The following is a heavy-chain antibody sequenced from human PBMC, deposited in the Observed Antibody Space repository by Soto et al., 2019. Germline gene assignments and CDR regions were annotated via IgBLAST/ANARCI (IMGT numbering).Heavy chain of an antibody. Sequence: QVQLQESGPGLVKPSQTLSLTCTVSGDSISRGGYYWNWLRQHPRKGLVWIGYIYHSGSTIYNPSLKSRVTISVDTSKNRLSLELSNVTAADTAVYYCARDGAGAYGLGWFDPWGQGILVTVSS. CDR1: GDSISRGGYY. CDR3: ARDGAGAYGLGWFDP. D-gene: IGHD2-21*01. V-gene: IGHV4-31*03. J-gene: IGHJ5*02. CDR2: IYHSGST.